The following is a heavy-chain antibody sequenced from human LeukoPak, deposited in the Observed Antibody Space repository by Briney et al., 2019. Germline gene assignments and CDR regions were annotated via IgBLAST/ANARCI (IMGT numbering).Heavy chain of an antibody. V-gene: IGHV3-23*01. CDR1: GFTFSSFA. Sequence: GGSLRLSCAASGFTFSSFAMSWVRQAPGKGLEWVSPISDTGGSTYYTDSVKGRFTISRDNSKNTLYLQMNILRAEDTAVYYCAKAGIPVAGYFDYWGQGTLVTVSS. J-gene: IGHJ4*02. CDR3: AKAGIPVAGYFDY. D-gene: IGHD6-19*01. CDR2: ISDTGGST.